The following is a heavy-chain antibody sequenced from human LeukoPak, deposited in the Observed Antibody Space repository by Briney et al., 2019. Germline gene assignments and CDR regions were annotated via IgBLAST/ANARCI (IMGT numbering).Heavy chain of an antibody. V-gene: IGHV4-30-4*07. D-gene: IGHD3-3*01. CDR2: IYYSGST. CDR3: ARGLAYYDFWSGQQTTYYFDY. CDR1: GGSISSGGYS. Sequence: PSQTLSLTCAVSGGSISSGGYSWSWIRQPPGKGLEWIGYIYYSGSTYCNPSLKSRVTISVDTSKNQFSLKLSSVTAADTAVYYCARGLAYYDFWSGQQTTYYFDYWGQGTLVTVSS. J-gene: IGHJ4*02.